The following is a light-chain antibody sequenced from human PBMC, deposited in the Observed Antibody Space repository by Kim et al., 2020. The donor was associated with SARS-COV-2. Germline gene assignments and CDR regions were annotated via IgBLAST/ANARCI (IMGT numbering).Light chain of an antibody. CDR2: VAS. CDR3: QQYGSSPYT. CDR1: QSVGSNY. J-gene: IGKJ2*01. V-gene: IGKV3-20*01. Sequence: LSAGERATLSCRASQSVGSNYLAWCQQKPGQAPRLLTYVASSRATGIPDRFSGSGSGTDFTLTISRLEPEDFAVYYCQQYGSSPYTFGQGTKLEI.